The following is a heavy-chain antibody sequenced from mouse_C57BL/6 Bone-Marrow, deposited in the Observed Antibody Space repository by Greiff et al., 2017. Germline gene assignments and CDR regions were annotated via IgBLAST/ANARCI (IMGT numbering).Heavy chain of an antibody. CDR1: GYTFTSYW. D-gene: IGHD1-1*01. CDR3: ARVPYYYGSRLYWYFDV. J-gene: IGHJ1*03. CDR2: RYPVSGST. V-gene: IGHV1-55*01. Sequence: QVQLQQPGAALVKPGASVKMSCKASGYTFTSYWITWVKPRPGKGIEWLGDRYPVSGSTNYNEKFKRKATLTVDKSSSTAYLQLSSLTSEDAAVYYWARVPYYYGSRLYWYFDVWGTGTTVTVSS.